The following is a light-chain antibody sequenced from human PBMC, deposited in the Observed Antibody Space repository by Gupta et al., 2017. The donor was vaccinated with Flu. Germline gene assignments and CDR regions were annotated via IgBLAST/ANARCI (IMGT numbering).Light chain of an antibody. Sequence: EIVFTQSPGTLSLSPGERAILSSRDSQSVSSTSLAWYQQKSGQAPRLLIYGASTRANGSPDRFSGSGSGTDCALTVSKLGPEECEMYYSQLYDPAHPSMFTFGHGTKVDI. CDR1: QSVSSTS. CDR2: GAS. CDR3: QLYDPAHPSMFT. V-gene: IGKV3-20*01. J-gene: IGKJ3*01.